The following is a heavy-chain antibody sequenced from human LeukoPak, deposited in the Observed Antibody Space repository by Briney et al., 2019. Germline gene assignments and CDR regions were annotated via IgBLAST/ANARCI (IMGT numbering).Heavy chain of an antibody. CDR1: GFTFSSYS. J-gene: IGHJ6*03. D-gene: IGHD3-3*01. Sequence: GGSLRLSCADSGFTFSSYSMNWVRQAPGKGLEWVSSISSSSSYIYYADSVKGLFTISRDNAKNSLYLQMNSLRAEDTAVYYCARGSSAEYYDFWSGYSRPKYYMDVWDKGTTVTVSS. CDR3: ARGSSAEYYDFWSGYSRPKYYMDV. V-gene: IGHV3-21*01. CDR2: ISSSSSYI.